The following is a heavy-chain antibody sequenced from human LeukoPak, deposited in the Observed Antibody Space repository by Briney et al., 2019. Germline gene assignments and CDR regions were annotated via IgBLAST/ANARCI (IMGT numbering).Heavy chain of an antibody. V-gene: IGHV1-2*02. CDR2: INPNSGGT. D-gene: IGHD2-2*01. CDR3: ARGNIVVVPPASVFDP. J-gene: IGHJ5*02. Sequence: WASVKVSCKASGYTFTGYYIHWVRQAPGQGLEWMGWINPNSGGTNYAQKFQGRVTMTRDTSISTAYMELSRLRSDDTAVYYCARGNIVVVPPASVFDPWGQGTLVTVSS. CDR1: GYTFTGYY.